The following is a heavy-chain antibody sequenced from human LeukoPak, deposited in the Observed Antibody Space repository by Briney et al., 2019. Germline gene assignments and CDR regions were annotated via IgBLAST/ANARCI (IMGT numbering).Heavy chain of an antibody. J-gene: IGHJ6*02. D-gene: IGHD5/OR15-5a*01. CDR1: GYRFTDFW. CDR2: IYPGDSDT. CDR3: ARHSVEARTAYGMDV. V-gene: IGHV5-51*01. Sequence: GESLKISCRTSGYRFTDFWIGWVRQMPGIGLEWMGIIYPGDSDTRYSPSFQGQVTISVGKSISTAYLQWSSLKASDTAMYYCARHSVEARTAYGMDVWGQGTTITVSS.